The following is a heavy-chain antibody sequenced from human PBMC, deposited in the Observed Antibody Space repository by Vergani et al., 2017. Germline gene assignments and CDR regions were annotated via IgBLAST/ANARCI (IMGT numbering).Heavy chain of an antibody. CDR1: GFTFDDYA. CDR2: ISWNSGSI. CDR3: AKSTCQQLVRYYYGMDV. D-gene: IGHD6-13*01. Sequence: EVQLVESGGGLVQPGRSLRLSCAASGFTFDDYAMHWVRQAPGKGLEWVSGISWNSGSIGYADSVKGRFTISRDNAKNSLYLQMNSLRAEDTALYYCAKSTCQQLVRYYYGMDVWGQGTTVTVSS. J-gene: IGHJ6*02. V-gene: IGHV3-9*01.